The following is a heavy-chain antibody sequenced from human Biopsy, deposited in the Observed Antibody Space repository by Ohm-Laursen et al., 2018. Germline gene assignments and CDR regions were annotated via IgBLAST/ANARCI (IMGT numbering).Heavy chain of an antibody. CDR2: IYYSGST. CDR1: GGSISSDH. V-gene: IGHV4-59*01. J-gene: IGHJ6*02. CDR3: ARATNSTGWPYYYFYGMDV. D-gene: IGHD2/OR15-2a*01. Sequence: SQTLSLTWAVSGGSISSDHWSWIRQTPGKGLEWIGYIYYSGSTNYNPSLKSRATISVDTSKNQFSLRLNSVTAADTAVYYCARATNSTGWPYYYFYGMDVWGQGTTVTVSS.